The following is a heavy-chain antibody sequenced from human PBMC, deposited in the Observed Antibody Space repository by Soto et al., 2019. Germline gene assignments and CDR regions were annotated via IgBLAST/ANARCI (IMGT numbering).Heavy chain of an antibody. CDR1: GYTFTSYG. CDR2: ISAYNGNT. D-gene: IGHD3-16*02. V-gene: IGHV1-18*01. J-gene: IGHJ4*02. Sequence: GASVKVSCKASGYTFTSYGISWVRQAPGQGLEWMGWISAYNGNTNNAQKLQGRVTMTTDTSTSTAYMELRSLRSDDTAVYYCARDLYDYIWGSYPTSFDYWGQGTLVTVSS. CDR3: ARDLYDYIWGSYPTSFDY.